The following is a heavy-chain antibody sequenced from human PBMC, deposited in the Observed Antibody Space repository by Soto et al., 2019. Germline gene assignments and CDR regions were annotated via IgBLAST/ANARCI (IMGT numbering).Heavy chain of an antibody. CDR3: ASWSGYYGWDYYYYYGMDV. J-gene: IGHJ6*02. CDR2: IYHSGST. CDR1: GGSISSSNW. Sequence: PSETLSLTCAVSGGSISSSNWWSWVRQPPGKGLEWIGEIYHSGSTNYNPSLKSRVTISVDKSKNQFSLKLSSVTAADTAVYYCASWSGYYGWDYYYYYGMDVWGQGTTVTVS. V-gene: IGHV4-4*02. D-gene: IGHD3-3*01.